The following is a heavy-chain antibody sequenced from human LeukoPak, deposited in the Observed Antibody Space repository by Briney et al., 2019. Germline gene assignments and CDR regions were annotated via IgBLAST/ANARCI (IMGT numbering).Heavy chain of an antibody. CDR2: ISWDSDNT. J-gene: IGHJ6*03. CDR1: AFTFDNYA. CDR3: AKGVVEFLSTNHMDV. D-gene: IGHD1-26*01. Sequence: GRSLRLSCAASAFTFDNYAMHWVRQAPGKGLEWVSSISWDSDNTAYADSVKGRFTISRDNAKNSLYLQMNSLRAEDTALYYCAKGVVEFLSTNHMDVWGKGTTVTVSS. V-gene: IGHV3-9*01.